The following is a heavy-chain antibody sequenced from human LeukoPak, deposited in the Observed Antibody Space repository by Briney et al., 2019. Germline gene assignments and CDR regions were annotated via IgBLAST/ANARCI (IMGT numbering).Heavy chain of an antibody. J-gene: IGHJ4*02. CDR2: LYCGGTT. Sequence: GGSLRLSCAASGLTVSSNYMSWVRQAPGKGLEGGLVLYCGGTTYYAYSVKCRFTITRDNSKNTLYLQMNSLRAEHTAVYYCVTSWCRQQRDYWGQGTLVTVSS. CDR3: VTSWCRQQRDY. CDR1: GLTVSSNY. D-gene: IGHD2-8*01. V-gene: IGHV3-66*01.